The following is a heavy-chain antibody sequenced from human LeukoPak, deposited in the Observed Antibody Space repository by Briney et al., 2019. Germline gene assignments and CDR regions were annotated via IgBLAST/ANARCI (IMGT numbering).Heavy chain of an antibody. V-gene: IGHV3-30*01. J-gene: IGHJ6*03. CDR3: ASLYYDILTGSSLGYYYYMDV. D-gene: IGHD3-9*01. CDR1: GFTFSHYA. Sequence: TGGSLRLSCVASGFTFSHYALHWVRQAPGKGLEWVTVISFEGTTQYYADSVKGRFTISRDNSKNTLFLQMNSLRPEDTAVYYCASLYYDILTGSSLGYYYYMDVWAKGTTVTVSS. CDR2: ISFEGTTQ.